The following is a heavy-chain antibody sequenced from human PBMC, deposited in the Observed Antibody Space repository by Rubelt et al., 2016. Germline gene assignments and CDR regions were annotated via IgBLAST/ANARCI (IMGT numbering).Heavy chain of an antibody. D-gene: IGHD2-2*01. CDR1: GFTFSNAW. Sequence: EVQLVESGGGLVKPGGSLRLSCAASGFTFSNAWMNWVRQAPGKGLEWISGINWNGGRTGYADSVKGRFTISRDNAKNSLYLQMNSLRAEDTALYYCPTQGYCSSTSCYGAYWGQGTLVTVSS. CDR2: INWNGGRT. J-gene: IGHJ4*02. CDR3: PTQGYCSSTSCYGAY. V-gene: IGHV3-20*04.